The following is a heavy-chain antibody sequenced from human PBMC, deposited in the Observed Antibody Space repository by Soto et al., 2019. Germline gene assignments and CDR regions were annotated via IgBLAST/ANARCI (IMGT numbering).Heavy chain of an antibody. V-gene: IGHV4-4*02. CDR1: GVSVSETYW. CDR2: ISHRVTP. Sequence: QVHLQESGPGLVEPSETLSLTCAVSGVSVSETYWWRWVRQPPGKGLEWIGEISHRVTPHYNASLWSRVSMSTDTSRNQISLTLMSVTAADSASYFCARHVGVPGTRGFDYWGQGTLVTVSS. D-gene: IGHD6-13*01. J-gene: IGHJ4*02. CDR3: ARHVGVPGTRGFDY.